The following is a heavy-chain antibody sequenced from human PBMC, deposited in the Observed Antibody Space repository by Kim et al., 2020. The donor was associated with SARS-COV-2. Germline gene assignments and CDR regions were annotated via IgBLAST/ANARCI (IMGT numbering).Heavy chain of an antibody. CDR2: IDPKTGGT. Sequence: ASVKVSCKASGYRFTGHYIHWVRQAPGQGLEWMGWIDPKTGGTNYAVKFQGRVTMTRDTSISAAYMELSSLTSDDTALYFCSRQGFHYGYYFDDWGQGTLVTVSS. CDR3: SRQGFHYGYYFDD. J-gene: IGHJ4*02. V-gene: IGHV1-2*02. D-gene: IGHD3-3*01. CDR1: GYRFTGHY.